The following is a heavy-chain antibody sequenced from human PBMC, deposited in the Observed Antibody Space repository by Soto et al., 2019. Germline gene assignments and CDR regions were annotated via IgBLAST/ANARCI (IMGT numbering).Heavy chain of an antibody. V-gene: IGHV5-10-1*01. J-gene: IGHJ6*02. D-gene: IGHD6-13*01. CDR3: ARLFLGSIAAAPTGGMDV. CDR2: IDPSDSYT. CDR1: GYSFTSYW. Sequence: LGESLKISCKGSGYSFTSYWISWVRQMPGKGLEWMGRIDPSDSYTNYSPSFQGHVTISADKSISTAYLQWSSLKASDTAMYYCARLFLGSIAAAPTGGMDVWGQGTTVTVS.